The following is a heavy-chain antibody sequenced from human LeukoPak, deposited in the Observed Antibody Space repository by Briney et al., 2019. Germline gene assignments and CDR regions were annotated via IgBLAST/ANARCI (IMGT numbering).Heavy chain of an antibody. V-gene: IGHV3-11*01. J-gene: IGHJ6*03. CDR3: AREDNVWNLLYNYYMDV. Sequence: GGSLRLSCAASGFIFSDYYMTWIRQAPGKGLEWVARIDVRGDTILYADSVKGRFTISRDSAKNSLYLQMNSLRAEDTAVYYCAREDNVWNLLYNYYMDVWGKGTTVTVSS. CDR1: GFIFSDYY. D-gene: IGHD1-1*01. CDR2: IDVRGDTI.